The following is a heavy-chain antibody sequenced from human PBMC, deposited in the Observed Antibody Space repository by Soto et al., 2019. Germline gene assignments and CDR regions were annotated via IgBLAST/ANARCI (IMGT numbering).Heavy chain of an antibody. CDR1: GFTFSSYS. D-gene: IGHD1-1*01. V-gene: IGHV3-21*01. CDR3: ARDTTPGVQIYYYYMDV. Sequence: PGGSLRLSCAASGFTFSSYSMNWVRQAPGKGLEWVSSISSSSSYIYYADSVKGRFTISRDNAKNSLYLQMNSLRAEDTAVYYFARDTTPGVQIYYYYMDVWGKGTTVTVSS. J-gene: IGHJ6*03. CDR2: ISSSSSYI.